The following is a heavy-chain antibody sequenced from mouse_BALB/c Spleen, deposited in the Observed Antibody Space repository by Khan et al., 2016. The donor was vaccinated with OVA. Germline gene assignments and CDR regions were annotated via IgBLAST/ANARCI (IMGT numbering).Heavy chain of an antibody. D-gene: IGHD2-1*01. CDR1: GFSLTSYG. V-gene: IGHV2-2*02. Sequence: VQLQESGPGLVQPSQSLSITCTVSGFSLTSYGVPWVRQSPGKGLEWLGVIWSGGSTDYNSAFISRLTISKDNSKSQVFFKMNSLQANDTAIYYCARTYFPYGNYGDYYTMDYWGQGTSVTVSS. CDR3: ARTYFPYGNYGDYYTMDY. J-gene: IGHJ4*01. CDR2: IWSGGST.